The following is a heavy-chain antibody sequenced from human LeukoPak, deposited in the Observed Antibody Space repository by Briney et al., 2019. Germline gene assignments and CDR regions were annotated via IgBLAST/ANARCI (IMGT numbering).Heavy chain of an antibody. CDR1: GYTFTSYD. D-gene: IGHD3-22*01. CDR2: MNPNSGNT. CDR3: ARERGYESSGYYRYYFDY. V-gene: IGHV1-8*01. Sequence: ASVKVSCKASGYTFTSYDINWVRQATGQGLEWMGWMNPNSGNTGYAQKFQGRVTMTRNTSISTAYMELRSLRSDDTAVYYCARERGYESSGYYRYYFDYWGQGTLVTVSS. J-gene: IGHJ4*02.